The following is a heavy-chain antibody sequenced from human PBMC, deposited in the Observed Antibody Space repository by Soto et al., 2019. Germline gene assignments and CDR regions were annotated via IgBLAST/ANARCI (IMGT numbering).Heavy chain of an antibody. CDR3: ARRYGSAIDY. V-gene: IGHV4-59*08. D-gene: IGHD1-26*01. CDR2: IYYSGST. CDR1: GGTISSWY. Sequence: QVQLQESGPGLVKPSETLSLTCTVSGGTISSWYWSWIRQPPGKGLEWIGYIYYSGSTNCNPSLKSRVTISVDTFKNQFSLKLSSVTAADTAVYYCARRYGSAIDYWGQGTLVTVSS. J-gene: IGHJ4*02.